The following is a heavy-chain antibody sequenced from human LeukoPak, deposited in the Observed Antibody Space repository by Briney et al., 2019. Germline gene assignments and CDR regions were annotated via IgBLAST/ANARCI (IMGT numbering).Heavy chain of an antibody. J-gene: IGHJ6*03. CDR1: GGTFSSYA. CDR2: MNPNSGNT. Sequence: GASVKVSCKASGGTFSSYAISWARQATGQGLEWMGWMNPNSGNTGYAQKFQGRVTMTRNTSISTAYMELSSLRSEDTAVYYCARGGRDYYMDVWGKGTTVTVSS. CDR3: ARGGRDYYMDV. V-gene: IGHV1-8*02.